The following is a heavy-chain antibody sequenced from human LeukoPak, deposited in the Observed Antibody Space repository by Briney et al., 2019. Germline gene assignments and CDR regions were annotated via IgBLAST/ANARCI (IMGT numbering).Heavy chain of an antibody. CDR2: INPSGGST. J-gene: IGHJ4*02. CDR1: GYTFTSYY. CDR3: VRVRRLGGNKGHFDY. V-gene: IGHV1-46*01. D-gene: IGHD7-27*01. Sequence: ASVKVSCKASGYTFTSYYMHWVRQAPGQGLEWMGIINPSGGSTSYAQKFQGRVTMTRDMSTSTVYMELSSLRSEDTAVYYCVRVRRLGGNKGHFDYWGQGTLVTVSS.